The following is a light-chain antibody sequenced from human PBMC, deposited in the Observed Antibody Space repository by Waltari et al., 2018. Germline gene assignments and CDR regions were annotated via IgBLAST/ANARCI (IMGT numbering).Light chain of an antibody. CDR1: QSLLHVAGYNY. CDR3: MQPLETPWT. CDR2: MGS. V-gene: IGKV2-28*01. Sequence: DIVMTQSPLSLPVTPGEPASISCRSSQSLLHVAGYNYLDWYLQKPGQSPQVLIYMGSNRAAGVPDRFSGSGSGTDFTLKISRVEAEDVGVYYCMQPLETPWTFGQGTKVEIK. J-gene: IGKJ1*01.